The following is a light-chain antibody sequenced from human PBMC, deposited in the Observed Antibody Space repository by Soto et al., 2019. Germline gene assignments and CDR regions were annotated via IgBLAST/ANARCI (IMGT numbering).Light chain of an antibody. CDR1: QDISNY. V-gene: IGKV1-33*01. Sequence: DIQMTQYPSSLSASVGDRVTITCQASQDISNYLNWYQQKPGKAPKLLINDASNLETGVPSRFSGSGSGTDFTFTISSLQPEDIATYYCQQCDNLPLAFGGGTKVDIK. CDR3: QQCDNLPLA. CDR2: DAS. J-gene: IGKJ4*01.